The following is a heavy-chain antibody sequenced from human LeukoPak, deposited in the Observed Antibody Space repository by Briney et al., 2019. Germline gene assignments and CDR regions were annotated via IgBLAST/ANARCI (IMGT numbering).Heavy chain of an antibody. CDR3: AREASQYYYDSSGYAFDI. Sequence: GGSLRLSCAASGFTFSSYWMHWVRQAPGKGLVWVSRLNSDGSSTSYADSVKGRFTISRDNAKNTLYLQMNSPRAEDTAVYYCAREASQYYYDSSGYAFDIWGQGTMVTVSS. CDR1: GFTFSSYW. D-gene: IGHD3-22*01. J-gene: IGHJ3*02. CDR2: LNSDGSST. V-gene: IGHV3-74*01.